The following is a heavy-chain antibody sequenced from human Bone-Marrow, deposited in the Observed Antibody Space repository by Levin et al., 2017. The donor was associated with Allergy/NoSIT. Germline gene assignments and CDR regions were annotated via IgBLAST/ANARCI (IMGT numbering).Heavy chain of an antibody. Sequence: GESLKISCAASGFTFSSYAMSWVRQAPGKGLEWVSAISGSGGSTYYADSVKGRFTISRDNSKNTLYLQMNSLRAEDTAVYYCAKCRVEVSGWDYYYFDYWGQGTLVTVSS. CDR1: GFTFSSYA. CDR3: AKCRVEVSGWDYYYFDY. J-gene: IGHJ4*02. CDR2: ISGSGGST. V-gene: IGHV3-23*01. D-gene: IGHD6-19*01.